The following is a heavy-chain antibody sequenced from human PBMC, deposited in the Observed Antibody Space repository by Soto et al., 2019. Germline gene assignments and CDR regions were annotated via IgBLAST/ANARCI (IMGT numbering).Heavy chain of an antibody. J-gene: IGHJ6*02. D-gene: IGHD1-1*01. V-gene: IGHV4-30-4*08. Sequence: QVQLQQSGPGLVEPSQTLSLTCAVSGGSISSEYFHWTWIRQSPGKGLEWIGYIHYTGSIKYHPSSKRPLTMAVDTTTNQFSLQRTSVTAADPAVYFCASEDDGGNRDFYGLDVWAQGTTVTVSS. CDR1: GGSISSEYFH. CDR3: ASEDDGGNRDFYGLDV. CDR2: IHYTGSI.